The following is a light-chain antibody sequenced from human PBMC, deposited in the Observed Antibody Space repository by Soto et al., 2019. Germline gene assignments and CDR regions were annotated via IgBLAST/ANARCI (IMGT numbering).Light chain of an antibody. V-gene: IGLV2-23*02. J-gene: IGLJ2*01. Sequence: QSVLTQPASVSGSPGQSITISCTGTSSDVGSYSLVSWYQQHPGKAPKLMIYEVRKRPSGASNRFSGSKSANTASLTISALQAEDEADYYCCSYAGSTVVVFGGGTQLTVL. CDR3: CSYAGSTVVV. CDR2: EVR. CDR1: SSDVGSYSL.